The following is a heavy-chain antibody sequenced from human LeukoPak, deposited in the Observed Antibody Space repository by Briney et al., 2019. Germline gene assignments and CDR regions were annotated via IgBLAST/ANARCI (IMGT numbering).Heavy chain of an antibody. D-gene: IGHD3-22*01. J-gene: IGHJ4*02. CDR2: ISSSSSTI. CDR3: ARVWSSGYTKDY. Sequence: PGGSLRLPCAASGFTFSSYSIDWVRQAPGKGLEWLSYISSSSSTIYYADSVKGRFTISRDNAKNSVYLQMNSLRAEDTAVYYCARVWSSGYTKDYWGQGTLVTVSS. CDR1: GFTFSSYS. V-gene: IGHV3-48*04.